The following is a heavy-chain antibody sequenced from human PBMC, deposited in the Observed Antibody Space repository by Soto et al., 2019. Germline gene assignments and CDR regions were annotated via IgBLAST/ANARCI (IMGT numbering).Heavy chain of an antibody. CDR1: GLNFGRYG. J-gene: IGHJ3*01. CDR3: AKPLRMAYLVDAFDV. D-gene: IGHD2-15*01. V-gene: IGHV3-23*01. CDR2: LSASGDKT. Sequence: EVQLLESGGGLVQPGGSLRLSCGASGLNFGRYGMNWVRQAPQRGLEWVSGLSASGDKTHYADSVRGRFTIFRDNSKNRVYLQMNSLRAEDTAIYFCAKPLRMAYLVDAFDVWGQGTLVSVSS.